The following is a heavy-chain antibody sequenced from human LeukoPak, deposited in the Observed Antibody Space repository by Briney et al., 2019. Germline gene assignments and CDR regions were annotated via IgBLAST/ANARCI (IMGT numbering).Heavy chain of an antibody. CDR1: GYTFTSYY. CDR3: ARLHIVVVPAARYYFDY. CDR2: INPSGGST. D-gene: IGHD2-2*01. V-gene: IGHV1-46*01. J-gene: IGHJ4*02. Sequence: ASVKVSCKASGYTFTSYYMHWVRQAPGQGLGWMGIINPSGGSTSYAQKFQGRVTMTRDTSTSTVYMELSSLRSEDTAVYYCARLHIVVVPAARYYFDYWGQGTLVTVSS.